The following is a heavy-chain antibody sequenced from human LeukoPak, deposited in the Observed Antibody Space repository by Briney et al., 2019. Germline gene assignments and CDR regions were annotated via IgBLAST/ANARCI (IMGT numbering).Heavy chain of an antibody. CDR1: GGSFSGYY. Sequence: SETLSLTCAVYGGSFSGYYWSWIRQPPGKGLEWIGYIYYSGSTNYNPSLKSRDTISVDTSKNQFSLKLSSVTAADTAVYYCASGGWNFDYWGQGTLVTVSS. V-gene: IGHV4-34*11. CDR3: ASGGWNFDY. CDR2: IYYSGST. D-gene: IGHD6-19*01. J-gene: IGHJ4*02.